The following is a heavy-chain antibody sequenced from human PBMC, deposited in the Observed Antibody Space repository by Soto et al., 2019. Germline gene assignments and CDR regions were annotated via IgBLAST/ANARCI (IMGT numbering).Heavy chain of an antibody. Sequence: PGGSLRLSCAASGFSLTNYVMNWVRQAPGKGLEWISSIGGSSSTIFHADSVKGRFTISRDSAKNSLYLQMNSLRDEDTAVYYCARESRFLEWLSLNWFDPWGQGTLVTVSS. CDR2: IGGSSSTI. D-gene: IGHD3-3*01. CDR3: ARESRFLEWLSLNWFDP. CDR1: GFSLTNYV. J-gene: IGHJ5*02. V-gene: IGHV3-48*02.